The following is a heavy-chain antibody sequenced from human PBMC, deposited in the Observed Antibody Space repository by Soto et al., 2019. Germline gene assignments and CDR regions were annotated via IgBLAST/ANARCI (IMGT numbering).Heavy chain of an antibody. CDR1: GGTFSSYT. D-gene: IGHD4-17*01. V-gene: IGHV1-69*02. CDR3: AFSIDYGDCFDY. CDR2: IIPILGIA. J-gene: IGHJ4*02. Sequence: ASVKVSCKASGGTFSSYTISWVRQAPGQGLEWMGRIIPILGIANYAQKFQGRVTITADKSTSTAYMELSSLRSEDTAVYYCAFSIDYGDCFDYWGQGTLVTVSS.